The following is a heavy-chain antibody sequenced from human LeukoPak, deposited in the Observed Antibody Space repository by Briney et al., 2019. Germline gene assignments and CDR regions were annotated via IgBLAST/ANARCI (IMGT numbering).Heavy chain of an antibody. D-gene: IGHD3-9*01. V-gene: IGHV3-30-3*01. CDR2: ISYDGSNK. CDR3: ARTLFYYDILTGYSTHFDY. Sequence: GGSLRLSCAASGFTFSSYAIHWVRQAPGKGLEWVAVISYDGSNKYYADSVKGRFTISRDNSKNTLYLQMTSLRAEDTAVYYCARTLFYYDILTGYSTHFDYWGQGTLVTVSS. CDR1: GFTFSSYA. J-gene: IGHJ4*02.